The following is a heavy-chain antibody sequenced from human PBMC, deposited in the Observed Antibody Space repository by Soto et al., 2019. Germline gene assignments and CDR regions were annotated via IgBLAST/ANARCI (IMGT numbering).Heavy chain of an antibody. D-gene: IGHD3-9*01. CDR3: ATRAAYYDILTGYNEHEYYFDY. V-gene: IGHV3-74*01. Sequence: GGSLRLSCAASGFTFSSYWMHWVRQAPGKGLVWVSRINSDGSSTSYADSVKGRFTISRDNAKNTLYLQMNSLRAEDTAVYYCATRAAYYDILTGYNEHEYYFDYWGQGTLVTVSS. CDR2: INSDGSST. CDR1: GFTFSSYW. J-gene: IGHJ4*02.